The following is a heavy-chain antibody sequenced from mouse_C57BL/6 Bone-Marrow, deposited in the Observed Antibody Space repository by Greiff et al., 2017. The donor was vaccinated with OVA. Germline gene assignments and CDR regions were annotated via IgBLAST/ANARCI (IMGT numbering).Heavy chain of an antibody. D-gene: IGHD1-1*01. CDR3: ARETHYYGRYFDV. J-gene: IGHJ1*03. CDR2: ISYDGSN. CDR1: GYSITSGYY. V-gene: IGHV3-6*01. Sequence: VQLKESGPGLVKPSQSLSLTCSVTGYSITSGYYWNWIRQFPGNKLEWMGYISYDGSNNYNPSLKNRISITRDTSKNQFFLKLNSVTTEDTATYYCARETHYYGRYFDVWGTGTTVTVSS.